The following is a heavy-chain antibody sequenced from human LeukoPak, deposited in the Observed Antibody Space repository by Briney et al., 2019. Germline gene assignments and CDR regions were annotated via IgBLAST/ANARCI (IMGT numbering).Heavy chain of an antibody. Sequence: PSETLSLTCTVSGGSISSSSYYWGWIRQPPGKGLEWIGSIYYSGSTYYNPSLKSRVTISVDTSKNQFSLKLSSVTAADTAVYYCARVGPTTVAHKDYYYYMDVWGKGTTVTVSS. CDR2: IYYSGST. J-gene: IGHJ6*03. V-gene: IGHV4-39*01. CDR3: ARVGPTTVAHKDYYYYMDV. D-gene: IGHD1-26*01. CDR1: GGSISSSSYY.